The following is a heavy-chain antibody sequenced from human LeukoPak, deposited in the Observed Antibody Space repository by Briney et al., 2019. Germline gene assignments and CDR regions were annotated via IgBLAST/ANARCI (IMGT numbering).Heavy chain of an antibody. CDR2: IIPNLGIA. D-gene: IGHD5/OR15-5a*01. Sequence: SVKVSCKASGGTFSNYTISWVRQAPGQGLEWMGMIIPNLGIANYAQKFQGRVTITADKSTSTPYMELSSLRSEDTAVYYCARAPLPDLVCAPRAWTDYWGQGTLVTVSS. J-gene: IGHJ4*02. CDR1: GGTFSNYT. CDR3: ARAPLPDLVCAPRAWTDY. V-gene: IGHV1-69*02.